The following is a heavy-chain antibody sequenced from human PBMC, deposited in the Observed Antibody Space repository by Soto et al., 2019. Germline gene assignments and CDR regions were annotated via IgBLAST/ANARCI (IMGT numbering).Heavy chain of an antibody. V-gene: IGHV4-59*01. D-gene: IGHD3-22*01. CDR2: IYYSGST. CDR3: ARVVGYYDSSGYYEKAFDY. J-gene: IGHJ4*02. Sequence: SETLSLTCTVSGGSISRYYWGWIRQPPGKGLEWIGYIYYSGSTNYNPSPKRRVTISVDTSKNQFYLKLSSVTAADTAVYYCARVVGYYDSSGYYEKAFDYWGQGTLVTVSS. CDR1: GGSISRYY.